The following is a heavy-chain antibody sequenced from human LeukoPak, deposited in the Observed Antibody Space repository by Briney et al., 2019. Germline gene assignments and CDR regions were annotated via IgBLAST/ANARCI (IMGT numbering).Heavy chain of an antibody. V-gene: IGHV3-23*01. J-gene: IGHJ5*01. D-gene: IGHD3-10*01. CDR1: GFTVSSNY. Sequence: GGSLRLSCAASGFTVSSNYMSWVRQSPGKGQEWVSAIIGNGDRTYYADSVEGRFTISRDNSKNTLYLQMNSLRVEGTAIYYCAKALAASGSQWFDSWGQGTLVTVSS. CDR2: IIGNGDRT. CDR3: AKALAASGSQWFDS.